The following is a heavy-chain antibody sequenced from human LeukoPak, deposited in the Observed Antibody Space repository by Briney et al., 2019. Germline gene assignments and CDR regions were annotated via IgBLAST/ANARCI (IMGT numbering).Heavy chain of an antibody. CDR2: IKSKTDGGTT. J-gene: IGHJ4*02. V-gene: IGHV3-15*01. CDR1: GFTFSNVY. D-gene: IGHD3-9*01. Sequence: GGSLRLSCAASGFTFSNVYMSWVRQAPGKGVEWVGRIKSKTDGGTTDYAAPVKGRFTISRDDSKNTLYLQMNSLKTEDTAVYYCTTEFEWSHFDYWGQGTLVTVSS. CDR3: TTEFEWSHFDY.